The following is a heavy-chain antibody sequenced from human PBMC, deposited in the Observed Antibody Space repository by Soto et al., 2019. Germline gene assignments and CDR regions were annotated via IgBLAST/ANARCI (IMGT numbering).Heavy chain of an antibody. CDR2: ISSSGSTR. CDR3: ARDPFSVTSNYDSSGYFSY. V-gene: IGHV3-48*02. CDR1: GFTFSSYS. Sequence: LRLSCAASGFTFSSYSMNWVRQAPGKGLEWVSYISSSGSTRYYADSVKGRFTISRDNAKNSLYLQMNSLRDEDTAVYYCARDPFSVTSNYDSSGYFSYWGQGTLVTVSS. J-gene: IGHJ4*02. D-gene: IGHD3-22*01.